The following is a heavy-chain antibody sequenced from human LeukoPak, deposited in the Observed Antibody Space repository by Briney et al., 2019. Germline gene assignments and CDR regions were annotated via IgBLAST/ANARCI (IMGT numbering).Heavy chain of an antibody. J-gene: IGHJ4*02. D-gene: IGHD3-3*01. V-gene: IGHV4-59*01. CDR2: IYNSGST. CDR1: GGSISSYS. CDR3: ARSPSGYSDY. Sequence: PSETLSLTCTVSGGSISSYSWSWIRQPPGKGLEWIGYIYNSGSTNYNPSLKSRVTISVDTSKNQFTLKLSAVTAADTAVYYCARSPSGYSDYWGQGTLVTVSS.